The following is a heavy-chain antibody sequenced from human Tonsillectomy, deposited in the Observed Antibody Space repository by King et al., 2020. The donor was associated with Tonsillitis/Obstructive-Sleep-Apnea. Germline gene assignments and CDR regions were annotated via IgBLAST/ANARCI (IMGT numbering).Heavy chain of an antibody. D-gene: IGHD3-22*01. CDR2: SRPNNGDT. CDR3: ARDYYDSSGYYHGYFQH. CDR1: GYTFTSYD. J-gene: IGHJ1*01. Sequence: QLVQSGAEVKKPGASVKVSCKASGYTFTSYDITWVRQAPGQGLEWMGWSRPNNGDTNYAHKLQGRVTMTSDTSTNTAYMELRSRTSDDTAVYYYARDYYDSSGYYHGYFQHWGQGTLVTVSS. V-gene: IGHV1-18*01.